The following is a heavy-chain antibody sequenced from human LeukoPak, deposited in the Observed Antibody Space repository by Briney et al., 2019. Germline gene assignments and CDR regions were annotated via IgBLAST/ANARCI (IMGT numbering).Heavy chain of an antibody. Sequence: SETLSLTCTVSGGSISSGDYYWSWIRQPPGKGLEWIGNLYYSGSTYYNPSLKSRVTISVDRSKNQFSLKLNSVTAADTAVYYCARRHDGEFDYWGQGTLVTVSS. J-gene: IGHJ4*02. CDR3: ARRHDGEFDY. D-gene: IGHD3-10*01. V-gene: IGHV4-39*01. CDR1: GGSISSGDYY. CDR2: LYYSGST.